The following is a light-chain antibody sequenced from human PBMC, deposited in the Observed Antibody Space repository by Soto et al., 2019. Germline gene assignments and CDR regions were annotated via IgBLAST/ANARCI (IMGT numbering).Light chain of an antibody. CDR2: DAS. V-gene: IGKV3-11*01. CDR1: QSVSSY. J-gene: IGKJ4*01. Sequence: EIVLTQSPATLSLSPGERATLSCRASQSVSSYLAWYQQKPGQAPRLLIYDASNRATGIPARFSGSGSGTDFILTISSLEPEDFAVYYCQQRSVWPLTFGGGTKVDIK. CDR3: QQRSVWPLT.